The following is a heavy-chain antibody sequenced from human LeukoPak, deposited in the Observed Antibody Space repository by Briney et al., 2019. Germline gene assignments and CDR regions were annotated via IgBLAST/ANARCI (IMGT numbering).Heavy chain of an antibody. CDR2: INPNSGGT. V-gene: IGHV1-2*02. J-gene: IGHJ3*02. D-gene: IGHD5-18*01. CDR3: AREGGYSYESAFDI. CDR1: GYTFTGYY. Sequence: ASVKVSCKASGYTFTGYYMHWVRQAPGQGLEWMGWINPNSGGTNYAQKFQGRVTMTRDTSISTAYMELSRLRSDDTAVYYCAREGGYSYESAFDIWGQGTMVTVSS.